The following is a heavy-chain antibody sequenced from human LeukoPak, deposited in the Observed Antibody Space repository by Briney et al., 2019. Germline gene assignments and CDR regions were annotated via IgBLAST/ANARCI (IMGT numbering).Heavy chain of an antibody. CDR3: ANKDPLKYGSGSRDY. J-gene: IGHJ4*02. CDR2: ISGSGGTT. CDR1: GFTFSNYA. D-gene: IGHD3-10*01. V-gene: IGHV3-23*01. Sequence: GGSLRLSCAVSGFTFSNYAMTWVRQAPGKGLEWVSAISGSGGTTYYADSAKGRFTISRDNSKSTLYLQMNSLRAEDTAVYYCANKDPLKYGSGSRDYWGQGTQVTVSS.